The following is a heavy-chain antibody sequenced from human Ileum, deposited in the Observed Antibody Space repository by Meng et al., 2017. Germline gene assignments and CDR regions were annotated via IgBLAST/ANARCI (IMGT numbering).Heavy chain of an antibody. CDR1: GSALSNYP. CDR2: IGPDGSAT. Sequence: FGGVGGGLVQPGSILISPWATSGSALSNYPMHGIRKAPGKGPEWLEVIGPDGSATSYADSIKGRSTISKDISRDTLYLQMNSLTTDDAAVYFCAKERASSGRAGWFDPWGQGTLVTVSS. J-gene: IGHJ5*02. CDR3: AKERASSGRAGWFDP. V-gene: IGHV3-30*07. D-gene: IGHD3-22*01.